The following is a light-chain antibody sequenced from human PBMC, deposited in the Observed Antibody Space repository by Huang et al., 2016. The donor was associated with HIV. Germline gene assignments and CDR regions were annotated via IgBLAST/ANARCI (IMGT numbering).Light chain of an antibody. V-gene: IGKV1-39*01. Sequence: DIQMTQSPSSLSASVGDRVTITFRASENIRRDLNWYQQKPGKPPKLLIHSASTLQSGVPSRFSGSGSGTDFTLTITSLQPEDFATYYCQGSLSIPHTFGQGTNLEIK. CDR3: QGSLSIPHT. CDR2: SAS. J-gene: IGKJ2*01. CDR1: ENIRRD.